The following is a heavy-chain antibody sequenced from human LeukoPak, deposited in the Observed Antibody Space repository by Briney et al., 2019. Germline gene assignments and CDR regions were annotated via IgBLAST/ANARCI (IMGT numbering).Heavy chain of an antibody. CDR3: ARDPYGSGSYYSHFDY. Sequence: ASVKVSCKASGYTFTNSYIHWVRQAPGQGLEWMGIINPSGGSTSYPQKFQGRVTVTRDTSTSTVYMELSSLRSEDTAVHYCARDPYGSGSYYSHFDYWGQGTLVTVSS. V-gene: IGHV1-46*01. CDR1: GYTFTNSY. CDR2: INPSGGST. J-gene: IGHJ4*02. D-gene: IGHD3-10*01.